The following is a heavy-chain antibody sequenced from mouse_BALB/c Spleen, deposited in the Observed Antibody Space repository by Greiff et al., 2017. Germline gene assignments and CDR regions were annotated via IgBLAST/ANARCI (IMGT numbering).Heavy chain of an antibody. CDR1: GYTFTDYE. CDR2: IDPETGGT. CDR3: ASYGNYYYAMDY. Sequence: VQLQQSGAELVRPGASVTLSCKASGYTFTDYEMHWVKQTPVHGLEWIGAIDPETGGTAYNQKFKGKATLTADKSSSTAYMQLSSLTSEDSAVYYCASYGNYYYAMDYWGQGTSVTVSS. D-gene: IGHD2-1*01. J-gene: IGHJ4*01. V-gene: IGHV1-15*01.